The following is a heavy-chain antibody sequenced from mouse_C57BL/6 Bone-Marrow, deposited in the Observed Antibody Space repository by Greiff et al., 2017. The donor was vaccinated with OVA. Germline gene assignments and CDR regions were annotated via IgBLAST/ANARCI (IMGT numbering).Heavy chain of an antibody. CDR2: LNPNYGTT. J-gene: IGHJ3*01. D-gene: IGHD2-4*01. CDR3: ASSPIYYEYGPAY. V-gene: IGHV1-39*01. Sequence: VQLQESGPELVKPGASVKISCKASGYSFPDYNMNWVKPRNGPRLEWIGVLNPNYGTTSYNQKFKGKATLTVDQSSSTAYMQLNSLTSEDSAVYYCASSPIYYEYGPAYWGQGTLVTVSA. CDR1: GYSFPDYN.